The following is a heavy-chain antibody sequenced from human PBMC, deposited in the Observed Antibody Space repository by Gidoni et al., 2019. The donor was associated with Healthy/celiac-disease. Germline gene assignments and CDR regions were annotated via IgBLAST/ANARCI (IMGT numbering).Heavy chain of an antibody. V-gene: IGHV4-34*01. CDR1: GGSFSGSY. D-gene: IGHD3-9*01. Sequence: QVQLQQWGAGLLRPSETLSLTCAFYGGSFSGSYWSWIRQPPGKGLEWIGEINHSGSTNYNPSLKSRVTISVDTSKNQFSLKLSSVTAADTAVYYCARGKGYDILTGRQGFDYWGQGTLVTVSS. J-gene: IGHJ4*02. CDR2: INHSGST. CDR3: ARGKGYDILTGRQGFDY.